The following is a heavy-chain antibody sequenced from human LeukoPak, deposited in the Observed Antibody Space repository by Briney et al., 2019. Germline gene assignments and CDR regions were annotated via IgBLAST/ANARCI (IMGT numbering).Heavy chain of an antibody. CDR2: INPNSGGT. D-gene: IGHD5-24*01. J-gene: IGHJ4*02. CDR3: ARGNRWARDGYNLLGVRTED. Sequence: ASVKVSCKASGYTFTGYYMHLVRQAPGQGFEWMGWINPNSGGTNYAQKFQGRVTMTRDTSISKAYMELSRLRSDDTAVYYCARGNRWARDGYNLLGVRTEDWGQGTLVTVSS. V-gene: IGHV1-2*02. CDR1: GYTFTGYY.